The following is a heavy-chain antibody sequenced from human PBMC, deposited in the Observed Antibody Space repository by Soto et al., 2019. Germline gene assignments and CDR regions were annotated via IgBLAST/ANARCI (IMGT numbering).Heavy chain of an antibody. J-gene: IGHJ4*01. Sequence: EASVKVSCKASGGTFSGYALSWVRQAPGQGLEWMGGIIPVLGIKNYAQKFQDRVTMTTDTSTSTAYMDLSRLKFEDTAIYYCARGEQLVHFDSWGQGTMVTVSS. CDR2: IIPVLGIK. CDR1: GGTFSGYA. V-gene: IGHV1-69*10. CDR3: ARGEQLVHFDS. D-gene: IGHD6-6*01.